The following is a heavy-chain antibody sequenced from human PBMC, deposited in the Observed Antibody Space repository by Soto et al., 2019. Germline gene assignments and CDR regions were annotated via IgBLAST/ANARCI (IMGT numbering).Heavy chain of an antibody. CDR1: GYTFTSYD. D-gene: IGHD6-13*01. J-gene: IGHJ5*02. CDR3: ASGVAGLSIAEAEVSFDP. V-gene: IGHV1-8*01. CDR2: MNPNSGNT. Sequence: ASVKVSCKASGYTFTSYDINWVRQATGQGLEWMGWMNPNSGNTGYAQKFQGRVTMTRNTSISAAYMELSSLRSEDTAVYHCASGVAGLSIAEAEVSFDPWGQGTLVTVAS.